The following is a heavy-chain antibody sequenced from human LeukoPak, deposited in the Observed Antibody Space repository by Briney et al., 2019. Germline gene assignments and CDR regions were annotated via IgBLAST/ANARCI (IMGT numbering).Heavy chain of an antibody. Sequence: SETLSLTCTVSGASIGSFYWVWIRQPAGKGLEWIGRLYNGGDTNYSPSLRSRVTMSVDTSKNQFSLKLKSVTAADTAVYYCARGVEASGVGFYAFDIWGQGTMVTVSS. CDR3: ARGVEASGVGFYAFDI. V-gene: IGHV4-4*07. CDR1: GASIGSFY. CDR2: LYNGGDT. D-gene: IGHD6-13*01. J-gene: IGHJ3*02.